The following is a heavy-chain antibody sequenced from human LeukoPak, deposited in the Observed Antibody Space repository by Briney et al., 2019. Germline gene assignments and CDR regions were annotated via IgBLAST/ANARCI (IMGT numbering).Heavy chain of an antibody. CDR1: GFTFSSYS. J-gene: IGHJ4*02. D-gene: IGHD5-12*01. CDR2: ISSSSSTI. Sequence: PGGSLRLSCAASGFTFSSYSMSWVRQAPGKGLEWVSYISSSSSTIYYADSVKGRFTISRDNAKKSLYLQMNSLRDEDTAVYYCARDWKHYSGYDLDYWGQGTLVTVSS. V-gene: IGHV3-48*02. CDR3: ARDWKHYSGYDLDY.